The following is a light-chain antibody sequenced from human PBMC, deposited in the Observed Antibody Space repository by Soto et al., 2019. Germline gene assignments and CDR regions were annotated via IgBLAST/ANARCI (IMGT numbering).Light chain of an antibody. CDR3: QQRSGWPSYT. CDR2: DAS. Sequence: EIVLTQSPATLSLSPGERATLSCRASQSVSSYLAWYHQKPGQAPRLLIYDASNRATGIPARFIGSGSGTDFTLTISSLEPEDFAVYYCQQRSGWPSYTFGQGTKLEIK. V-gene: IGKV3-11*01. CDR1: QSVSSY. J-gene: IGKJ2*01.